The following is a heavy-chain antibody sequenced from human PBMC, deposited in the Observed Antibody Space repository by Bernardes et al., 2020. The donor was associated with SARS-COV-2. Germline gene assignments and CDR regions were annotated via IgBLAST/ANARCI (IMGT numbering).Heavy chain of an antibody. Sequence: ETLSLTCTVSGGSISSDTYYWGWIRQPPGKGLEWIGNIYYSGSTYYNPSLKSRVTISVTSKNQFSLKVKSVTAADTAVYYCGYDSSGYFDFWGRGTLVTVSS. CDR2: IYYSGST. J-gene: IGHJ4*02. D-gene: IGHD3-22*01. CDR3: GYDSSGYFDF. CDR1: GGSISSDTYY. V-gene: IGHV4-39*01.